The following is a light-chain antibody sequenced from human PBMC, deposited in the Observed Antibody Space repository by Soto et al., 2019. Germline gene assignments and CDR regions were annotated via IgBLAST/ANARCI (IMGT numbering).Light chain of an antibody. CDR2: TVS. J-gene: IGKJ4*01. CDR1: RSVRGY. CDR3: QQSYSTPT. Sequence: DIQMTQSPSSLSASVGDRVTITCRASRSVRGYLNWYQQKPGTAPKLLINTVSNLQSRVPSRFSGSGSGTDFTPAISSLQPEDSANCFCQQSYSTPTFGGGTKVEVK. V-gene: IGKV1-39*01.